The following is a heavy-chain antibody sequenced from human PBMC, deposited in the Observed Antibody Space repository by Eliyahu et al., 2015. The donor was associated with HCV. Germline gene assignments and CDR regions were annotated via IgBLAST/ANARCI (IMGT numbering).Heavy chain of an antibody. Sequence: QVQLVQSGAEVKKPGAXVKVSCXASGYTFAXYXXHWVRQAPGQRLEWXGWXNAGDGDTKYSQRFQDRVTITRDTSATTAYMDLNSLKSEDTAVYYCARVYSSGSLFDYWGQGTLVTVSS. CDR2: XNAGDGDT. CDR1: GYTFAXYX. J-gene: IGHJ4*02. CDR3: ARVYSSGSLFDY. V-gene: IGHV1-3*01. D-gene: IGHD4-11*01.